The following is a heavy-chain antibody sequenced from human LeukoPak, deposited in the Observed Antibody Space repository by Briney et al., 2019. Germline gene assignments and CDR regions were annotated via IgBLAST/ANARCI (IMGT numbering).Heavy chain of an antibody. CDR3: ARGRGGSHRQYDY. J-gene: IGHJ4*02. Sequence: SETLSLTCAVYGGSFSGYYWSWIRQPPGKGLEWIGEINHSGSTNYNPSLKSRVTISVDTSKNQFSLKLSSVTAADTAVYYCARGRGGSHRQYDYWGQGTLVTVSS. D-gene: IGHD1-26*01. CDR2: INHSGST. CDR1: GGSFSGYY. V-gene: IGHV4-34*01.